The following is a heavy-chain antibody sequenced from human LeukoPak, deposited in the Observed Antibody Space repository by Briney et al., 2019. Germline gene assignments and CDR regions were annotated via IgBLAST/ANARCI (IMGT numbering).Heavy chain of an antibody. D-gene: IGHD3-22*01. CDR1: GYTFTGYY. V-gene: IGHV1-2*02. CDR2: INPYNGGA. J-gene: IGHJ4*02. Sequence: ASVKVSYKASGYTFTGYYMHWVRQAPGQGLEWMAWINPYNGGANYAQRFQGRVTVATDTSISTAYMELSRLRSDDTAVYYCARAPDSDSSGYSHWGQGTLVTVAP. CDR3: ARAPDSDSSGYSH.